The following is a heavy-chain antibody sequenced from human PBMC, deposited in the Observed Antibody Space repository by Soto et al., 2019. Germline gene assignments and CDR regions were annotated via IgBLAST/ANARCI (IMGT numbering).Heavy chain of an antibody. J-gene: IGHJ4*02. D-gene: IGHD2-15*01. CDR2: IIPLFGTA. CDR1: GVTFSSET. CDR3: ATELGANTASPFDA. Sequence: QVQLVQSGAEVKKPGSSVKVSCKASGVTFSSETISWVRQAPGQGLEWVGGIIPLFGTANYAQKFQGRVTITADESTSTLYIELSSLISDGTVVYYFATELGANTASPFDAWGEGTLVTVSS. V-gene: IGHV1-69*01.